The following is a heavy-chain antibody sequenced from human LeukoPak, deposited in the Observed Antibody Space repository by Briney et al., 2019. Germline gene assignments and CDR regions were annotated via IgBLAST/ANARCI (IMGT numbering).Heavy chain of an antibody. CDR2: IYYSGST. Sequence: SETLSLTCTVSGGSISSGDYYWRWIRQPPGKGLVWIGYIYYSGSTYYNPSLKSRVTISVDTSKNQFSLKLSSVTAADTAVYYCARDSVNYDSSGPTDYWGQGTLVTVSS. V-gene: IGHV4-30-4*01. CDR1: GGSISSGDYY. CDR3: ARDSVNYDSSGPTDY. D-gene: IGHD3-22*01. J-gene: IGHJ4*02.